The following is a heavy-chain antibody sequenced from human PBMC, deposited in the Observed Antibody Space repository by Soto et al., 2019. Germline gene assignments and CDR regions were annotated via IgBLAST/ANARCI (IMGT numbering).Heavy chain of an antibody. CDR2: IIPFHGVT. J-gene: IGHJ4*02. Sequence: QVQLVQSGAEVKKPGSSVKVSCKASGGTFSPYTINWVRQAPGHGLEWMGRIIPFHGVTNYAQKFQARVTITADKSTSSAYMELSGLRFEDTGMYYCKRDGEITVSTWSFGGFWGRGTLVTGST. V-gene: IGHV1-69*08. CDR1: GGTFSPYT. D-gene: IGHD3-10*01. CDR3: KRDGEITVSTWSFGGF.